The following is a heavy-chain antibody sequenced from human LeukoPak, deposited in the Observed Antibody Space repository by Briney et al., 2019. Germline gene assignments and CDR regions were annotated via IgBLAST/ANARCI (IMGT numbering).Heavy chain of an antibody. CDR2: ISSSSSTI. J-gene: IGHJ4*02. V-gene: IGHV3-48*01. D-gene: IGHD6-6*01. Sequence: PGGSLRLSCAASGFTFSSYSMNWVRQAPGKGLEWVSYISSSSSTIYYADSVKGRFTISRDNAKNSLYLQMNSLRAEDTAVYYCARDAIAARPFFDYWGQGTLVTVSS. CDR3: ARDAIAARPFFDY. CDR1: GFTFSSYS.